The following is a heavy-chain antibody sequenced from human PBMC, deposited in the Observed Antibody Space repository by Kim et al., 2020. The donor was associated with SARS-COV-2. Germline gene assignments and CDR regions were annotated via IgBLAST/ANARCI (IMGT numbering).Heavy chain of an antibody. CDR3: ARGRYSYGASVDY. CDR1: GFTFSSYE. J-gene: IGHJ4*02. Sequence: GGSLRLSCAASGFTFSSYEMNWVRQAPGKGLEWVSYISSSGSTIYYADSVKGRFTISRDNAKNPLYLQMNSLRAEDTAVYYCARGRYSYGASVDYWGQGTLVTVSS. CDR2: ISSSGSTI. D-gene: IGHD5-18*01. V-gene: IGHV3-48*03.